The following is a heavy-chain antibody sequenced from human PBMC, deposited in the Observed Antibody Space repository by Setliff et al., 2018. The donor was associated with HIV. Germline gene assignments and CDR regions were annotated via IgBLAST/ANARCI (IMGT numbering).Heavy chain of an antibody. CDR1: GGSISSGSYY. CDR3: ARAISFDFPSGLKGTFDV. CDR2: IYTSGST. D-gene: IGHD3-16*01. J-gene: IGHJ3*01. Sequence: SETLSLTCTVSGGSISSGSYYWNWIRQPAGKGLEWIGRIYTSGSTNYNPSLKSRVTISVDTSKNQFSLKLSSVTAADTAVYYCARAISFDFPSGLKGTFDVWGLGTMVTVSS. V-gene: IGHV4-61*02.